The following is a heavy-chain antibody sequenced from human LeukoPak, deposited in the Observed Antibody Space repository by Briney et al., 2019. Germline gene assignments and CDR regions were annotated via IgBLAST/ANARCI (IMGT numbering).Heavy chain of an antibody. Sequence: PSETLSLTCTVSGGSISSSSYYWGWIRQPPGKGLEWIGSIYYSGSTYYNPSLKSRVTISVDTSKNQFSLKLSSVTAADTAVYYCARRAGSGSTKVFDIWGQGTMVTVSS. V-gene: IGHV4-39*01. CDR2: IYYSGST. J-gene: IGHJ3*02. CDR3: ARRAGSGSTKVFDI. CDR1: GGSISSSSYY. D-gene: IGHD3-10*01.